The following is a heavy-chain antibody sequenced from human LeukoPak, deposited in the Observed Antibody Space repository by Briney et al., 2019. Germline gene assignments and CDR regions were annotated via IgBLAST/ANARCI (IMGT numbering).Heavy chain of an antibody. J-gene: IGHJ4*02. CDR2: ISYDGSNK. CDR1: GFTFSSYA. D-gene: IGHD4-17*01. Sequence: GGSLRLSCAASGFTFSSYAMHWVRQAPGKGLEWVAVISYDGSNKYYADSVKRRFTISRDNSKNTLYLQMNSLRAEDTAVYYCARDPPMTTVTNFDYWGQGTLVTVSS. CDR3: ARDPPMTTVTNFDY. V-gene: IGHV3-30-3*01.